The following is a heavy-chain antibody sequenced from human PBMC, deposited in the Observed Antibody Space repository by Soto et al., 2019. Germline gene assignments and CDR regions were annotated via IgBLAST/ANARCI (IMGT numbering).Heavy chain of an antibody. D-gene: IGHD3-10*01. CDR3: ARDQNGSGNYYTRYFDY. CDR2: IYHSGST. J-gene: IGHJ4*02. V-gene: IGHV4-4*02. CDR1: GGSINSRDW. Sequence: SETLSLTSGVSGGSINSRDWWSWVRQSPGKGLEWIGEIYHSGSTNYNPSLKSRVTISVDKSKNQFSLNLSSVTAADTAVYYCARDQNGSGNYYTRYFDYWGQGTLVTVSS.